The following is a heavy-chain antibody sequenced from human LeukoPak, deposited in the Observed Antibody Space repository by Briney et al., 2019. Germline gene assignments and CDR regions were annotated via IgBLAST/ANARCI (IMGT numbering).Heavy chain of an antibody. CDR1: GFTFSSYS. CDR3: ARAQYYSDSTGYYYLHY. J-gene: IGHJ4*02. Sequence: TGGSLRLSCAASGFTFSSYSMNWVRQAPGKGLEWVSYISSSSTIYYADSVKGRFTISRDNAKNSLYLQTNSLRAEDTAVYYCARAQYYSDSTGYYYLHYWGQGTLVTVSS. CDR2: ISSSSTI. D-gene: IGHD3-22*01. V-gene: IGHV3-48*01.